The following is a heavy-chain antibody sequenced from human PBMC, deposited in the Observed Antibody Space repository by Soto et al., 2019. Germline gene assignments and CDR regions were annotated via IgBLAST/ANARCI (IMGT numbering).Heavy chain of an antibody. V-gene: IGHV3-21*01. D-gene: IGHD5-12*01. J-gene: IGHJ4*02. Sequence: GGSLRLSCAASGFTFSSYSMNWVRQAPGKGLEWVSSISSSSSYIYYADSVKGRFTISRDNAKNSLYLQMNSLRAEDTAVYYCARMLSGYDYELGYWGQGTLVTVSS. CDR2: ISSSSSYI. CDR1: GFTFSSYS. CDR3: ARMLSGYDYELGY.